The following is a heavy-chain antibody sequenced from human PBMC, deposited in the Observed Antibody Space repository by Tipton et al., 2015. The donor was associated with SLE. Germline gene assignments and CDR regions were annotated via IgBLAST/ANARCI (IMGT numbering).Heavy chain of an antibody. D-gene: IGHD3-16*01. V-gene: IGHV3-48*01. CDR2: ISSSSRTI. Sequence: SLRLSCAVSGFIFSSYSMNWVRQAPGKGLEWVSYISSSSRTIYYADSVKGRFTISRDSAKNSLYLQMNSLRAEDTAVYYCARGQGGAFDIWGQGTMVTVSS. J-gene: IGHJ3*02. CDR1: GFIFSSYS. CDR3: ARGQGGAFDI.